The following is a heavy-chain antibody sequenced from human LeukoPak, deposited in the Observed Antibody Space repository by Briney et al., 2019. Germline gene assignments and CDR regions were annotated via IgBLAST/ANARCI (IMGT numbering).Heavy chain of an antibody. D-gene: IGHD3-10*01. CDR3: VRDTHGGFYFDY. CDR2: VFDSGST. J-gene: IGHJ4*02. Sequence: SDTLSLTCTVSGGSFNNYYWSWIRQPPGKGLEWIGYVFDSGSTNYNPSLQSRVTISLDTSKNQFSLRLSSVTAADTAVYYCVRDTHGGFYFDYWGQGALVTVSS. V-gene: IGHV4-59*01. CDR1: GGSFNNYY.